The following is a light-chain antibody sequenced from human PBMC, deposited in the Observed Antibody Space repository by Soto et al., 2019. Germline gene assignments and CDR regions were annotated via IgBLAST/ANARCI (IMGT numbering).Light chain of an antibody. CDR3: QQYGSSPRT. Sequence: EIVLTQAPGTLSLSPGERATLSCRASQSVSSSYLAWYQQKPGQAPRLLIYGASSRATGIPDRFSGSGSGTDFTLTISRLEPDDFAVYYCQQYGSSPRTFGQGTKGAIK. CDR2: GAS. V-gene: IGKV3-20*01. J-gene: IGKJ1*01. CDR1: QSVSSSY.